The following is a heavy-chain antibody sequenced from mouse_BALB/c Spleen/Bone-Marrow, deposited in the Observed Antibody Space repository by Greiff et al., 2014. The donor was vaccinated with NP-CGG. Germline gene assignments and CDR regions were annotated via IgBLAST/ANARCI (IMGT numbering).Heavy chain of an antibody. D-gene: IGHD2-1*01. J-gene: IGHJ4*01. Sequence: DVKLVESGGALVQPGGSRKPSCAASGFTFSDYGMAWVRQAPGKGPEWVAFISNLAYSIYYTDTVTGRFTISRENAKNTLYLEMSSLRSEDTAMYYCARETTRGAMDYWGQGTSVTVSS. CDR2: ISNLAYSI. CDR1: GFTFSDYG. V-gene: IGHV5-15*02. CDR3: ARETTRGAMDY.